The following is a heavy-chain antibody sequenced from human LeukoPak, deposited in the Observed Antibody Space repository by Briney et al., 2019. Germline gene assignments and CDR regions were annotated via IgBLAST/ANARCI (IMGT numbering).Heavy chain of an antibody. CDR2: IRGSGET. CDR1: GFCVRNYY. V-gene: IGHV3-66*03. D-gene: IGHD2-15*01. CDR3: ARDRAATQDWVEFDP. J-gene: IGHJ5*02. Sequence: GGSLRLSCAASGFCVRNYYMNWVRQAPGKGLEVVSLIRGSGETSYADSVKGRFTISRDESRNTVYLQMNSLRVEDTAEYFCARDRAATQDWVEFDPWGQGTLVTVSS.